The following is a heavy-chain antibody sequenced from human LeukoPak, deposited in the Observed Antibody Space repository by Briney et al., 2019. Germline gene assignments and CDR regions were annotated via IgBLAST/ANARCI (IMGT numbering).Heavy chain of an antibody. J-gene: IGHJ6*03. CDR1: GGSFSGYY. CDR2: INHSGST. CDR3: ARGRGVITTRYYYMDV. D-gene: IGHD3-10*01. V-gene: IGHV4-34*01. Sequence: SETLSLTCAVYGGSFSGYYWSWIRQPPGKGLEWIGEINHSGSTNYNPSLKSRVTISVDTSKNQFSPTLSSVTAADTAVYYCARGRGVITTRYYYMDVWGKGTTVTVSS.